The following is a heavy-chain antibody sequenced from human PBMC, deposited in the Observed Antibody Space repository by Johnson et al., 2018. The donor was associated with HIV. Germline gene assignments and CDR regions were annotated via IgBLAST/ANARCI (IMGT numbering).Heavy chain of an antibody. D-gene: IGHD6-13*01. CDR2: IVYDGSNK. V-gene: IGHV3-30*03. J-gene: IGHJ3*02. Sequence: QVQLVESGGGLVQPGRSLRLSCAASGFTFSSYGMHWVRQAPGKGLEWVAVIVYDGSNKYCADSVKGRFTISRDNSKNTLDLQMNSLRAEDTAVYYCARQYSRTWYGPDAFDIWGQGTMVTVSS. CDR1: GFTFSSYG. CDR3: ARQYSRTWYGPDAFDI.